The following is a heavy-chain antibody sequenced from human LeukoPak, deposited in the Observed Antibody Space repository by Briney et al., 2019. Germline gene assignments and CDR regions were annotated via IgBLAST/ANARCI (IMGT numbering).Heavy chain of an antibody. CDR1: GFTFSSYG. Sequence: PGGSLRLSCAASGFTFSSYGMHWVRQAPGKGLEWVAFIRYDGSNKYYADSVKGRFTISRDNSKNTLYLQMNSLRAEDTAVYYCAKDSVDSGYEGDFDYWGQGTLVTVSS. CDR3: AKDSVDSGYEGDFDY. CDR2: IRYDGSNK. V-gene: IGHV3-30*02. D-gene: IGHD5-12*01. J-gene: IGHJ4*02.